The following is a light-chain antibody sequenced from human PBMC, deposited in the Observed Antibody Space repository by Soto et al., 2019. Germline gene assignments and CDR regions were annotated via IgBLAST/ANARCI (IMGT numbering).Light chain of an antibody. CDR2: KAS. V-gene: IGKV1-9*01. CDR1: QGINSH. CDR3: QHYNTYPWT. Sequence: DIQLTQSPSFLSASVGDRVTITCRASQGINSHLAWYQQGPGKAPKLLIYKASHLENGVPSRFSGSGSGTEFTLTISSLQPGDFATYYCQHYNTYPWTFGQGTKVDIK. J-gene: IGKJ1*01.